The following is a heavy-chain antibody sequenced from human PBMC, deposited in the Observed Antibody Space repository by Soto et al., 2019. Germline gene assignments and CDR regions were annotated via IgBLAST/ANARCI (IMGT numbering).Heavy chain of an antibody. J-gene: IGHJ4*02. CDR2: IYYSGST. CDR1: GGSISSYY. D-gene: IGHD2-15*01. CDR3: ARELPMGRIDY. Sequence: PSETLSFTCTVSGGSISSYYWDWIRQPPGKGLEWIGSIYYSGSTYYNPSLKSRVTISVDTSKNQFSLKLSSVTAADTAVYYCARELPMGRIDYWGQGTLVTVSS. V-gene: IGHV4-39*02.